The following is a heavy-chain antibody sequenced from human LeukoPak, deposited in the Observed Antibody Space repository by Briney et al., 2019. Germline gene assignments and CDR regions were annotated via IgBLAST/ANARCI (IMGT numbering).Heavy chain of an antibody. V-gene: IGHV3-23*01. CDR3: AKDRDLLFAHCWFDL. CDR1: GFTFSTYA. Sequence: GGSLRLSCAASGFTFSTYAMSWIRQAPGKGLEWVSGISISGGSTYYADSVKGRFTISRDNSKNTLYLQMNRLRAEDTAVYYCAKDRDLLFAHCWFDLWGQGTLVTVSS. J-gene: IGHJ5*02. CDR2: ISISGGST. D-gene: IGHD3-10*01.